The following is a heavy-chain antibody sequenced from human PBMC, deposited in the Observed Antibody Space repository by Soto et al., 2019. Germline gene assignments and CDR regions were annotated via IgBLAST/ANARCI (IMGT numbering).Heavy chain of an antibody. V-gene: IGHV2-5*02. D-gene: IGHD5-12*01. J-gene: IGHJ3*02. CDR1: GLSLSTSGVG. Sequence: QITLKESGPTLVKPTQTLTLTCTFSGLSLSTSGVGVGWIRQPPGKALEWLALIYWDDDKRYSPSLKSSLTTTKYTSKNQVVPTMTSIDPVDTATDYCAHRFPRDGYNLGYDFDIWGQGTMVTVSS. CDR2: IYWDDDK. CDR3: AHRFPRDGYNLGYDFDI.